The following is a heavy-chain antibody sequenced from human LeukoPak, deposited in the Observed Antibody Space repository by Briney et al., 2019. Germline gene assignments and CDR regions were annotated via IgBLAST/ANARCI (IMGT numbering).Heavy chain of an antibody. CDR1: GFSLSSSGMR. J-gene: IGHJ6*03. CDR3: ARIGSGYSSGYYYYMDV. Sequence: SVPAPVKPTQTLTLTCTVSGFSLSSSGMRVSWIRQPPGKALEWLARIEWADDKVYSTSLKTRLTISKDTSKNQLVLKMTNMDPVDTATYYCARIGSGYSSGYYYYMDVWGKGTTVTVSS. D-gene: IGHD3-3*01. V-gene: IGHV2-70*04. CDR2: IEWADDK.